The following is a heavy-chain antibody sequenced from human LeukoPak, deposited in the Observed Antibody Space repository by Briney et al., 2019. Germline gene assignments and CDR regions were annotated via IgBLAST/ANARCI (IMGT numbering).Heavy chain of an antibody. CDR1: GYTFTSYD. Sequence: ASVKVSCKASGYTFTSYDINWVRQATGQGLEWMGWMNPNSGNTGYAQKFQGRVTMTRNTSISTAYMELSSLRSEDTAVYYCARDMAVAGVFDYWGQGTLVTVSS. D-gene: IGHD6-19*01. V-gene: IGHV1-8*01. J-gene: IGHJ4*02. CDR2: MNPNSGNT. CDR3: ARDMAVAGVFDY.